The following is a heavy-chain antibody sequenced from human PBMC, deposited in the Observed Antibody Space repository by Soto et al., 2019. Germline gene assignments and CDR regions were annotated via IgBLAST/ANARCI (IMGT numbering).Heavy chain of an antibody. J-gene: IGHJ6*02. Sequence: GGSLRLSCAASGFTFSGSSMHWVRQASGKGLEWVGRIRGKTDTYATAYAAPVRGRFTISRDDSKNTAYLQMDSLKTEDTAVYFCTKRIGAYAMDVWGQGTTVTVSS. D-gene: IGHD6-13*01. CDR2: IRGKTDTYAT. V-gene: IGHV3-73*01. CDR3: TKRIGAYAMDV. CDR1: GFTFSGSS.